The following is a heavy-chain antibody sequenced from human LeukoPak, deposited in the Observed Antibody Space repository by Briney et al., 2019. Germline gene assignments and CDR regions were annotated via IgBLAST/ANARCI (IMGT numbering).Heavy chain of an antibody. CDR3: AAAMVGYYYYYLDV. Sequence: ASVKVSCKASGGTFSSYTISWVRQAPGQGLEWMGRIIPILGIANYAQKFQGRVTITADTSTSTAYMELSSLRSEDTAVYYCAAAMVGYYYYYLDVGGKGTTVTVSS. V-gene: IGHV1-69*02. D-gene: IGHD5-18*01. CDR1: GGTFSSYT. CDR2: IIPILGIA. J-gene: IGHJ6*03.